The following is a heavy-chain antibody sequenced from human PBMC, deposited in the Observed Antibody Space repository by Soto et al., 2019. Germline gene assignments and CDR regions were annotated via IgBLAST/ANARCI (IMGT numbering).Heavy chain of an antibody. D-gene: IGHD3-22*01. J-gene: IGHJ4*02. Sequence: PGGSLRLSCAASGFTFSSYGMHWVRQAPGKGLEWVAVISYDGSNKYYADSVKGRFTISRDNSKNTLYLQMNSLRAEDTAVYYCAAGTYYYDSSGYRYWGQGTLVTVSS. CDR3: AAGTYYYDSSGYRY. CDR1: GFTFSSYG. V-gene: IGHV3-30*03. CDR2: ISYDGSNK.